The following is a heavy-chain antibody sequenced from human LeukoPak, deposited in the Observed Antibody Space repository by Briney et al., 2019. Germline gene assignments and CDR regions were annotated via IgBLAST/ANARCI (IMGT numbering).Heavy chain of an antibody. CDR1: GFTFSRYW. CDR3: VREVRYFDWLKIPYYYYYGMDV. J-gene: IGHJ6*02. D-gene: IGHD3-9*01. Sequence: GGSLRLSCAASGFTFSRYWMSWVRQAPGKGLEWVANIKQDGSEKYYVDSVKGRFTISRDNDKNSLYLQMNSLRSEDTAVYYCVREVRYFDWLKIPYYYYYGMDVGGQGTTVTVSS. V-gene: IGHV3-7*01. CDR2: IKQDGSEK.